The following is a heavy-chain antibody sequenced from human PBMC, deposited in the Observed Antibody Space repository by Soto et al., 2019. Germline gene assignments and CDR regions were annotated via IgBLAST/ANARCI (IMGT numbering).Heavy chain of an antibody. V-gene: IGHV4-4*02. D-gene: IGHD5-12*01. J-gene: IGHJ4*02. CDR3: LRHSGGPFDS. Sequence: QEQLQDSGPGLVEPSGTLSLTCAVSRDALSRTNYWRWVRLPPWEGLEWIGETSQSGLTKYSPSLKSRITITVNKSNTHLTLKLSSVTAADTAVYYCLRHSGGPFDSWGQGIPVTVSS. CDR2: TSQSGLT. CDR1: RDALSRTNY.